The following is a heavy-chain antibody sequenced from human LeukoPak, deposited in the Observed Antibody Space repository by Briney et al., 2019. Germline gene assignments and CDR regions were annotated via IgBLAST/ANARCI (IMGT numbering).Heavy chain of an antibody. V-gene: IGHV4-38-2*02. Sequence: PSETLSLTCTVSGYSISSGYYWGWFRQPPGKGLEWIGSIYHSGSTYYDPSLKSRVTISVDTSKNQFSLKLSSVTAADTAVYYCARDQAYWGQGTLVTVSS. J-gene: IGHJ4*02. CDR2: IYHSGST. CDR1: GYSISSGYY. CDR3: ARDQAY.